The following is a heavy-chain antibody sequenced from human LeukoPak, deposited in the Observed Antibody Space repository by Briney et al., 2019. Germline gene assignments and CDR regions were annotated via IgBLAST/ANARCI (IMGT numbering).Heavy chain of an antibody. J-gene: IGHJ4*02. CDR1: GGSISSSSYY. V-gene: IGHV4-39*01. D-gene: IGHD4-17*01. CDR2: IYYSGST. CDR3: ARQSAYGDYYYFDY. Sequence: PSETLSLTCTVSGGSISSSSYYWGWIRQPPGKGLEWIGSIYYSGSTYYNPSLKSRVTISVDTSKNQFSLKLSSVTAADTAVYYCARQSAYGDYYYFDYWGQGTLVTVSS.